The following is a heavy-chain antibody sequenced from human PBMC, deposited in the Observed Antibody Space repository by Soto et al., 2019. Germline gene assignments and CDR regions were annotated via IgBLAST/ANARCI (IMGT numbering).Heavy chain of an antibody. CDR3: TTALTVGAFDY. CDR2: IKSKTDGGTT. Sequence: GGSLRLSCAASGFTFSNAWMSWVRQAPGKGLEWVGRIKSKTDGGTTDYAAPVKGRFTISRDDSKNTLYLQMNSLKTEATAVYYCTTALTVGAFDYWGQGTLVTVSS. CDR1: GFTFSNAW. J-gene: IGHJ4*02. D-gene: IGHD1-26*01. V-gene: IGHV3-15*01.